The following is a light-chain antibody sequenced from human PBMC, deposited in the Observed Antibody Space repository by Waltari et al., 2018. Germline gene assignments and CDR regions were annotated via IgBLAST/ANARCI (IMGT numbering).Light chain of an antibody. CDR2: GAS. CDR3: QQYNNRPLFT. CDR1: QSVSNN. V-gene: IGKV3-15*01. Sequence: EIVMTQSPATLSVSPGERATLSCGASQSVSNNLAWYQHKPGQAPRLLIYGASTRATGIPVRFSGSGSGTEFTLTISSLQSEDFAVYYCQQYNNRPLFTFGPGTKVDIK. J-gene: IGKJ3*01.